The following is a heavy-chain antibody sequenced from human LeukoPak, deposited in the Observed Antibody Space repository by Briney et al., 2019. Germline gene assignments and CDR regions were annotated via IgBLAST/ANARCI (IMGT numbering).Heavy chain of an antibody. V-gene: IGHV3-23*01. J-gene: IGHJ6*03. CDR1: GFTFSSFG. CDR2: ISSTGGTA. CDR3: AREPYYMDV. Sequence: GGSLRLSCAASGFTFSSFGMSWVRQAPGKGLEWVSAISSTGGTAYYADSVKGRFTISKDNSENTVYLQMNSLRPEDTALYYCAREPYYMDVWGKGTTVTVSS.